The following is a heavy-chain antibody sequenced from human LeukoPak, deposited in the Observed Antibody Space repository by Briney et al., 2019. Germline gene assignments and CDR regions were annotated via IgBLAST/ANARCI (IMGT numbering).Heavy chain of an antibody. Sequence: SETLSLTCTVSGGCISSSSYYWGWIRQPPGKGLEWIGSIYYSGSTYYNPSLKSRVTISVDTSKNQFSLKLSSVTAADTAVYYCARVEYSSSYYFDYWGQGTLVTVSS. CDR2: IYYSGST. V-gene: IGHV4-39*07. J-gene: IGHJ4*02. CDR3: ARVEYSSSYYFDY. CDR1: GGCISSSSYY. D-gene: IGHD6-6*01.